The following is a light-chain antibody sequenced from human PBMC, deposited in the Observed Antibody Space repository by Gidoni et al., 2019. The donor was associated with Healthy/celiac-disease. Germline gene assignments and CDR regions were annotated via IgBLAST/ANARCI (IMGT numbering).Light chain of an antibody. V-gene: IGKV1-5*03. CDR2: KAS. J-gene: IGKJ1*01. CDR1: QSISSW. CDR3: QQYNSYSRT. Sequence: IQLTQSPSTLSASVGERVTITCRASQSISSWLAWYQQKPGKAPNLLIYKASSLESGVPSRFSGSGSGTEFTLTISSLQPDDFATYYCQQYNSYSRTFGQGTKVEIK.